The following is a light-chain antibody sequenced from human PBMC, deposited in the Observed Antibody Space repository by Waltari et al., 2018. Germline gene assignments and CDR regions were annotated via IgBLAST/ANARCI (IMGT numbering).Light chain of an antibody. V-gene: IGKV1-12*01. J-gene: IGKJ3*01. CDR3: QQTNSFPRT. CDR1: QDIRSW. Sequence: DIQMTQSPSSVSASVGDRVTITCRASQDIRSWLAWYQQKPGKAPKLVIYAASSLQSGVPSRFSGSGSGTDFTLTISSLQPEDFATYFCQQTNSFPRTFGPGTKVDSK. CDR2: AAS.